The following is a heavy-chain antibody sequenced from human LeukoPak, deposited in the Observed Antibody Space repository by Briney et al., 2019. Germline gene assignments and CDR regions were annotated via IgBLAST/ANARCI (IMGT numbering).Heavy chain of an antibody. CDR1: GFTFDDYA. D-gene: IGHD3-22*01. CDR2: ISGDGGIT. J-gene: IGHJ4*02. Sequence: GGSLRLSCAASGFTFDDYAMHWVRQVPGKGLEWVSLISGDGGITYYAEFLKGRSTISRDNSKNSLYLQMNSLRTEDTALYYCAKRALSGYYDYWGQGTLVTVSS. CDR3: AKRALSGYYDY. V-gene: IGHV3-43*02.